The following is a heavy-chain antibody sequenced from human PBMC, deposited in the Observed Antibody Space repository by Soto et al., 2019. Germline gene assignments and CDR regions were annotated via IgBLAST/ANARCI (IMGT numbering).Heavy chain of an antibody. J-gene: IGHJ4*02. D-gene: IGHD3-16*01. CDR3: ARWGNWKVADN. V-gene: IGHV3-33*01. CDR2: VWYDGSNK. CDR1: GFTFSSHG. Sequence: QVQLVESGGGVVQPGRSLRLSCAASGFTFSSHGMHWVRQAPDKGLEWVAVVWYDGSNKYYADSVKGRFTISRDNSNNMLYLEMNSLRAEDTAVHYCARWGNWKVADNWGQGTLVTVSS.